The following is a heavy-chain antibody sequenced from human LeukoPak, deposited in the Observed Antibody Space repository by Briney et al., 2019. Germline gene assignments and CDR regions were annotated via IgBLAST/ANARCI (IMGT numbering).Heavy chain of an antibody. J-gene: IGHJ4*02. CDR3: ARDYGSGSYYNVDYFDY. CDR2: IKQDGSEK. CDR1: GFIFSSYW. V-gene: IGHV3-7*01. D-gene: IGHD3-10*01. Sequence: GGSLRLSCAASGFIFSSYWMSWVRQAPGKGLEWVANIKQDGSEKYYVDSVKGRFTISRDNAKNSLYLQMNSLRAEDTAVYYCARDYGSGSYYNVDYFDYWGQGTLVTVSS.